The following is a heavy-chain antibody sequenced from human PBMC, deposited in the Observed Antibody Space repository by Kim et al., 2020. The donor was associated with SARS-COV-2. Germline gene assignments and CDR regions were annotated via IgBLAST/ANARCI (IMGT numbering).Heavy chain of an antibody. J-gene: IGHJ6*02. CDR3: AKDHYDSSGYYYYYYYGIDV. Sequence: GGSLRLSCAASGFTFSSYGMHWVRQAPGKGLEWVAVISYDGSNKYYADSVKGRFTISRDNSKNTLYLQMNSLRAEDTAVYYCAKDHYDSSGYYYYYYYGIDVWGQGTTVTVSS. V-gene: IGHV3-30*18. CDR1: GFTFSSYG. D-gene: IGHD3-22*01. CDR2: ISYDGSNK.